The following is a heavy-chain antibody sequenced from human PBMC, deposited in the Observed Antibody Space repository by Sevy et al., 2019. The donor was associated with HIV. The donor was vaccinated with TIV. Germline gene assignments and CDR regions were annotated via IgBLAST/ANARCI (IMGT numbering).Heavy chain of an antibody. CDR3: ARDGEYCTNGVCSWGLFDY. J-gene: IGHJ4*02. Sequence: GGSLRLSCAVSGFTFSSYGMQWVRQAPGKGLEWVAGIWYDESNKYYADSVKGRFTISRDNSKNTLYLQMNSLRAEDTAVYYCARDGEYCTNGVCSWGLFDYWGQGTLVTVSS. V-gene: IGHV3-33*01. CDR2: IWYDESNK. CDR1: GFTFSSYG. D-gene: IGHD2-8*01.